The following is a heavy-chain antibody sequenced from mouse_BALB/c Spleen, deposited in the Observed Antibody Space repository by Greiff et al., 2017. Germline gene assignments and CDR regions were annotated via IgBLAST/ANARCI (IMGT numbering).Heavy chain of an antibody. D-gene: IGHD2-4*01. CDR2: IYPSDSYT. V-gene: IGHV1-69*02. Sequence: QVQLQQPGAELVRPGASVKLSCKASGYTFTSYWINWVKQRPGQGLEWIGNIYPSDSYTNYNQKFKDKATLTVDKSSSTAYMQLSSPTSEDSAVYYCTSRRDYDGYWYFDVWGAGTTVTVSS. CDR3: TSRRDYDGYWYFDV. CDR1: GYTFTSYW. J-gene: IGHJ1*01.